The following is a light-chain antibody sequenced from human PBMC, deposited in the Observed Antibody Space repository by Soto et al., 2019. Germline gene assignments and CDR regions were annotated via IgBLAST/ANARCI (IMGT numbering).Light chain of an antibody. Sequence: EVVLTQSPGTLSLSPGERVTLSCRASQSIINNYLAWYQQRPGQAPRLLLYGSSDRATGIPDRFSGSGSGTHFTLTISRLEPEECAVYYCHQYGSSPPYTFGQGTKVEI. V-gene: IGKV3-20*01. J-gene: IGKJ2*01. CDR2: GSS. CDR1: QSIINNY. CDR3: HQYGSSPPYT.